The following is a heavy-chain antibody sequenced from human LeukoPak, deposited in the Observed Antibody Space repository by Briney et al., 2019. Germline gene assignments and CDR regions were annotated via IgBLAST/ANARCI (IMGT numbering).Heavy chain of an antibody. D-gene: IGHD2-2*01. CDR2: ISSSSSYI. CDR3: ARADIVVVPAAMYGDYLDY. CDR1: GFTFSSYS. V-gene: IGHV3-21*01. Sequence: PGGSLRLSCAASGFTFSSYSMNWVRQAPGKGLEWVSSISSSSSYIYYADSVEGRFIISRDNAKNSLYLQMNSLRAEDTAVYYCARADIVVVPAAMYGDYLDYWGQGTLVTVSS. J-gene: IGHJ4*02.